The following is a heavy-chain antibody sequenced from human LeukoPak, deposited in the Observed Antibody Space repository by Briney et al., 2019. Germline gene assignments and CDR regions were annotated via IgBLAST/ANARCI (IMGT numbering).Heavy chain of an antibody. V-gene: IGHV4-59*01. CDR3: ARDMGSPGIAAAGTWYNWFDP. Sequence: PSETLSLTCTVSGGSISSYYWSWIRQPPGKGLEWIGYIYYSGSTNYNPSLKSRVTISVDTSKNQFSLKLSSVTAADTAVYYCARDMGSPGIAAAGTWYNWFDPWGQGTLVTVSS. D-gene: IGHD6-13*01. J-gene: IGHJ5*02. CDR2: IYYSGST. CDR1: GGSISSYY.